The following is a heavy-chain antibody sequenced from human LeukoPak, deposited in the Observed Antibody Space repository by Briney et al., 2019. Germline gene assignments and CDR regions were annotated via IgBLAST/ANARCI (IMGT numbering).Heavy chain of an antibody. Sequence: GGSLRLSCAASGFTFSDYSMNWVRQAPGKGLEWISYVGISSGNTRYADSVKGRFTISGDSAKNSVFLQMNSLRAEDTAVYYCAKDQGMIVVVSLDYWGQGTLVTVSS. V-gene: IGHV3-48*04. CDR2: VGISSGNT. CDR3: AKDQGMIVVVSLDY. CDR1: GFTFSDYS. J-gene: IGHJ4*02. D-gene: IGHD3-22*01.